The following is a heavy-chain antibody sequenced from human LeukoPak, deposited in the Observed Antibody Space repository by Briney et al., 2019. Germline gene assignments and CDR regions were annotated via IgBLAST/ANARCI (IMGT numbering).Heavy chain of an antibody. CDR1: GGSFSGYY. V-gene: IGHV4-34*01. CDR2: INHSGST. D-gene: IGHD3-22*01. J-gene: IGHJ4*02. CDR3: ARGLETYYYDSSGYPPFDY. Sequence: SETLSLTCAVYGGSFSGYYWSWIRQPPGKGLEWIGEINHSGSTNYNPSLKSRVTISVDTSENQFSLKLSSVTAADTAVYYCARGLETYYYDSSGYPPFDYWGQGTLVTVSS.